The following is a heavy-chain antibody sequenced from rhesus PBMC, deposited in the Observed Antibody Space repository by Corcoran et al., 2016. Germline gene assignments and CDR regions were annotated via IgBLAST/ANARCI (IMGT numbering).Heavy chain of an antibody. Sequence: EVQLVESGGGLVQPGGSLRLSCAASGFTFSSYGMHWVRQVPGKGLEWVAVISYDGSKKYYADSVKYLFAISIDNSKYMLYLQMNNLTLEDTAVYYCASGGYGSSHYYYFDLWDPGTPITISS. CDR1: GFTFSSYG. J-gene: IGHJ2*01. CDR3: ASGGYGSSHYYYFDL. CDR2: ISYDGSKK. D-gene: IGHD4-29*01. V-gene: IGHV3-54*02.